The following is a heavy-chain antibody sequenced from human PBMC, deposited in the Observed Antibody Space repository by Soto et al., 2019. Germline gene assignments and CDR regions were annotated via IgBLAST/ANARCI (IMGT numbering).Heavy chain of an antibody. CDR2: ISYDGSNK. D-gene: IGHD2-2*02. CDR1: GFTFSSYA. CDR3: AREWAVVPAAIRGYYYYYGMDV. Sequence: GGSLRLCCAASGFTFSSYAMHWVRQAPGKGLEWVAVISYDGSNKYYADSVKGRFTISRDNSKNTLYLQMNSLRAEDTAVYYCAREWAVVPAAIRGYYYYYGMDVWGQGTTVTVSS. J-gene: IGHJ6*02. V-gene: IGHV3-30-3*01.